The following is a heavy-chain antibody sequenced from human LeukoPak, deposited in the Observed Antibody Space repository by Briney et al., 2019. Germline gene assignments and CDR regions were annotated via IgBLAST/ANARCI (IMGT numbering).Heavy chain of an antibody. CDR3: ARASGGGDYSAFDM. D-gene: IGHD4-17*01. Sequence: GASVKVSCKASGGTFSSYAISWVRQAPGQGLEWMGWINPNIGGTNYAQKFQGRITMTRDTSSSTVYMDLSSLTSDDTAVYFCARASGGGDYSAFDMWGQGTMVTVSS. V-gene: IGHV1-2*02. CDR2: INPNIGGT. CDR1: GGTFSSYA. J-gene: IGHJ3*02.